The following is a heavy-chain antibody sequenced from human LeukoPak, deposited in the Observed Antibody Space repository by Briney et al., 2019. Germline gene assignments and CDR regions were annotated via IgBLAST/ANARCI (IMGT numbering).Heavy chain of an antibody. V-gene: IGHV3-66*02. J-gene: IGHJ5*02. CDR2: IYSGGST. CDR3: ARDFTYYYDSSGLDP. Sequence: GGSLRLSCAASGFTVSSNYMSWVRQAPGKGLEWVSVIYSGGSTYYADSVKGRFTISRDSSKNTLYLQMNSLRAEDTAVYYCARDFTYYYDSSGLDPWGQGTLVTVSS. CDR1: GFTVSSNY. D-gene: IGHD3-22*01.